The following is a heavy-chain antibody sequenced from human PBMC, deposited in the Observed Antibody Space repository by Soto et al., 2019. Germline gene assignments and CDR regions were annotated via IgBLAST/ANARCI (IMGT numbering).Heavy chain of an antibody. CDR2: INAGNGNT. V-gene: IGHV1-3*01. CDR3: ALRTTTVTHLKGWFDP. J-gene: IGHJ5*02. CDR1: GYTFTSYA. Sequence: GASVKVSCKASGYTFTSYAMHWVRQAPGQRLEWMGWINAGNGNTKYSQKFQGRVTITRDTSASTAYMELSSLRSEDTAVYYCALRTTTVTHLKGWFDPWGQGTLVTVSS. D-gene: IGHD4-17*01.